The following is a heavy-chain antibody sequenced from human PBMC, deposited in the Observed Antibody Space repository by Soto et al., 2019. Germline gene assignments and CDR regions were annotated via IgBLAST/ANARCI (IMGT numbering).Heavy chain of an antibody. CDR1: GGSISSYY. J-gene: IGHJ4*02. CDR2: IYHSGST. V-gene: IGHV4-59*12. CDR3: ARAASGGHWFDY. Sequence: SETLSLTCTVSGGSISSYYWSWMRQPPGKGLEWIGYIYHSGSTYYNPSLKSRVTISVDRSKNQFSLKLSSVTAADTAVYYCARAASGGHWFDYWGQGTLVTVSS. D-gene: IGHD2-15*01.